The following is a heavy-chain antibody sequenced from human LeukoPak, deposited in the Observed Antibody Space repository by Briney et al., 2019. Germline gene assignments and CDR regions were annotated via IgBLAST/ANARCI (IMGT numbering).Heavy chain of an antibody. V-gene: IGHV4-59*01. CDR2: IYYSGST. CDR1: GGSISSYY. J-gene: IGHJ4*02. Sequence: SETLSLTCTVSGGSISSYYWSWIRQPPGKGLEWIGYIYYSGSTNYNPSLKSRVTISVDTSKNQFSLKLSSVTAADTAVYYCARGRTVSPADHWGQGTLVTVSS. CDR3: ARGRTVSPADH. D-gene: IGHD4-17*01.